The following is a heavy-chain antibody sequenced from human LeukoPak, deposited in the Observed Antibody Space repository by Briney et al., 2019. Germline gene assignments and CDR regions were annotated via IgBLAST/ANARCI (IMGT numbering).Heavy chain of an antibody. CDR2: IYCSGST. CDR1: GGSISSYY. CDR3: ARLNVDTTMAHDY. D-gene: IGHD5-18*01. J-gene: IGHJ4*02. Sequence: SETLSLTCTVSGGSISSYYWNWIRQPPGKGLEWIGYIYCSGSTNHNPSLKSRVTISVDTSKNQFSLKLSSVTAADTAVYYCARLNVDTTMAHDYWGQGTLVTVSS. V-gene: IGHV4-59*01.